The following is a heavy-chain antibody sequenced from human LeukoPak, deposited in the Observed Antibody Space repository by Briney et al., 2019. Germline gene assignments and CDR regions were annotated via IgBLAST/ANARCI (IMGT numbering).Heavy chain of an antibody. V-gene: IGHV4-59*01. J-gene: IGHJ4*02. D-gene: IGHD5-12*01. Sequence: PSETLSLTCTVSGASINYYYWSWIRQSPGKGLEWIGYVYYNGSAKYNPSLKSRVTISVDMSKNQFSLKVSSVTAADTAIYYCARKGGHVDYWGQGTLVTVSS. CDR2: VYYNGSA. CDR3: ARKGGHVDY. CDR1: GASINYYY.